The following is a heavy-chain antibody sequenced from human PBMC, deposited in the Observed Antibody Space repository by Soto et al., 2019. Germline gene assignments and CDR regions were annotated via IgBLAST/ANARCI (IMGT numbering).Heavy chain of an antibody. J-gene: IGHJ4*02. CDR2: VNPGSGGT. D-gene: IGHD3-16*01. CDR3: ARTGWPQSSYYFDY. Sequence: ASVKVSCKVSGFTFSDYYIHWVRQAPGQGLEWMGWVNPGSGGTHFAQEFQGRVILTRDTSITTAYMELSSLTADDTAVYYCARTGWPQSSYYFDYWGQGTLVTVSS. CDR1: GFTFSDYY. V-gene: IGHV1-2*02.